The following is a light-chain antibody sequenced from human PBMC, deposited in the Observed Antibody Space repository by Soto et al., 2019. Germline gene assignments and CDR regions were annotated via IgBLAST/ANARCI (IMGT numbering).Light chain of an antibody. CDR3: SSYTSSSTNWV. J-gene: IGLJ3*02. Sequence: QSVLTQPASVSGSPGQSITISCTGTSSDVGGYNYVSWYQQHPGKAPKLMIYEVSNRPSGVSNRFAGSKSGNTASLTISGLQAEDEADYYCSSYTSSSTNWVFGGGTKLTGL. CDR1: SSDVGGYNY. CDR2: EVS. V-gene: IGLV2-14*01.